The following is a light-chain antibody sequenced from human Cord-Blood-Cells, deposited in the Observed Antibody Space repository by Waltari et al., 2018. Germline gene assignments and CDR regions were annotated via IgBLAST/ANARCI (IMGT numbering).Light chain of an antibody. CDR3: NSRDSSGNHYV. CDR1: RLRRNY. J-gene: IGLJ1*01. V-gene: IGLV3-19*01. CDR2: GQH. Sequence: SSALTQDPAVSVALGQTFRITCQGDRLRRNYASRYQQKPGQAPVLDIYGQHNRPSGIPDRFSGSSSGNTASLTITGAQAEDEADYYCNSRDSSGNHYVFGTGTKVTVL.